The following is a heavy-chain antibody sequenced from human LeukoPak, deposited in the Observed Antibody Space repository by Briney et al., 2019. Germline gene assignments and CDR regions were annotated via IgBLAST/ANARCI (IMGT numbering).Heavy chain of an antibody. J-gene: IGHJ3*02. D-gene: IGHD3-22*01. CDR3: ARDYYDSRGEAFDI. Sequence: SETLSLTCTVSGDSIGSHYWSWIRQPPGKGLEWIGYIFYVGSTNYNPSLKSRVTVSVDTSKNQFSLKLNSVTAADAAVYYCARDYYDSRGEAFDIWGQGTMVTVSS. CDR2: IFYVGST. V-gene: IGHV4-59*11. CDR1: GDSIGSHY.